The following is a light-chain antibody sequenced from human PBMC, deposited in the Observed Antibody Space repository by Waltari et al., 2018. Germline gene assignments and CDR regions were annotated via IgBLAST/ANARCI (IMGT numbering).Light chain of an antibody. J-gene: IGLJ2*01. CDR3: QSYDDRSVV. Sequence: NFMLTQPHSVSESPGKTVTIPCTRSSGSIATKYVQGYQQRPGRAPTTVIYEDNQRPSGVPDRFSGSIDSSSNSASLTISGLKPEDEADYYCQSYDDRSVVFGGGTKLTVL. CDR1: SGSIATKY. V-gene: IGLV6-57*04. CDR2: EDN.